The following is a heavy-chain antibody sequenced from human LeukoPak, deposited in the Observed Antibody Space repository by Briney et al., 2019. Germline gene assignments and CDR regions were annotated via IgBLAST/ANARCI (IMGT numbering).Heavy chain of an antibody. CDR1: GGSISRYY. V-gene: IGHV4-59*01. J-gene: IGHJ6*03. CDR2: VYDSGTT. D-gene: IGHD1-1*01. CDR3: ARVSWFPGTSYYYMDV. Sequence: SETLSLTCTVSGGSISRYYWSWIRQPPGKGREGFGYVYDSGTTNYNPSLKSRVTISVDTSKNQFSLKLSSVTAADTAVYYCARVSWFPGTSYYYMDVWGKGTTVTVSS.